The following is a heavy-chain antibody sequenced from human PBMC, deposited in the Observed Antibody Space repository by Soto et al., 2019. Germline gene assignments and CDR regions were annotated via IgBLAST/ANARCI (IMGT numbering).Heavy chain of an antibody. V-gene: IGHV1-69*01. D-gene: IGHD6-13*01. Sequence: QVQLVQSGAEVKKPGSSVKVSCKASGGTFSSYAISWVRQAPGQGLEWMGGIIPIFGTANYAQKFQGRVTITADESTRTACMELSSLRSQDTAVYYCARDPSGGSSWYPHYFDYWGQGTLVTVSS. J-gene: IGHJ4*02. CDR3: ARDPSGGSSWYPHYFDY. CDR2: IIPIFGTA. CDR1: GGTFSSYA.